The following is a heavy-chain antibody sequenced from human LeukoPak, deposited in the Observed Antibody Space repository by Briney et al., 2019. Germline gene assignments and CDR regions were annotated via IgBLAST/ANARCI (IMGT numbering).Heavy chain of an antibody. D-gene: IGHD2-2*01. CDR1: GFISSGHS. CDR2: ISGESGFS. V-gene: IGHV3-21*01. CDR3: AREGYCSGTSCNVRGGTRAFDI. Sequence: GGSLRLSCAASGFISSGHSMNWVRQAPGKGLEWVSSISGESGFSYYADSVKGRFTISRDSANNSLYLQMNSLRVEDTAIYYCAREGYCSGTSCNVRGGTRAFDIWGQGTVVSVSS. J-gene: IGHJ3*02.